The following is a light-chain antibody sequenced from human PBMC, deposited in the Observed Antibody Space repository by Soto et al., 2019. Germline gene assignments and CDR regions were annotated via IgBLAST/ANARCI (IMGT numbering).Light chain of an antibody. J-gene: IGLJ1*01. Sequence: QSSLTQPASVSGSPGQSITISCTGTSSDVGGYNYVSWYQQHPGKAPKLMIYDVSNRPSGVSNRFSASKSGNTASLTISGIQAEDEADYYCSSYKSSSTLYVFGTGTKVTVL. V-gene: IGLV2-14*01. CDR3: SSYKSSSTLYV. CDR2: DVS. CDR1: SSDVGGYNY.